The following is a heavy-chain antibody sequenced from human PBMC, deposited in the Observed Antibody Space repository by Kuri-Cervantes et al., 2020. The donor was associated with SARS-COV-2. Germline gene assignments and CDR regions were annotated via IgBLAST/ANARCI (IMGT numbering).Heavy chain of an antibody. CDR3: ARGAANYYYMDV. D-gene: IGHD3-16*01. V-gene: IGHV3-33*08. CDR1: GFTFSNYV. J-gene: IGHJ6*03. CDR2: IWYDGENE. Sequence: GESLKISCVASGFTFSNYVIHWVRQAPGKGLEWVAVIWYDGENEYYAGSVKGRFTISRDNSKNMVSLHMNSLRAEDTAMYYCARGAANYYYMDVWGKGTTVTVSS.